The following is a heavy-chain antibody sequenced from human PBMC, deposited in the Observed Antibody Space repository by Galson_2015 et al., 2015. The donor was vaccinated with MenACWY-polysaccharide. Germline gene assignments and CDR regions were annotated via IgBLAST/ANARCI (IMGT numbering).Heavy chain of an antibody. Sequence: SLRLSCAASGFSFSHYCMNWVRQAPGKGLEWVSYISSGSSAIYYADSVKGRFTISRDNARNSLYLQMNSLRAEDTAVYYCARGFGIWFGELLAFDYWGQGALVTVSS. V-gene: IGHV3-48*01. CDR1: GFSFSHYC. CDR2: ISSGSSAI. D-gene: IGHD3-10*01. CDR3: ARGFGIWFGELLAFDY. J-gene: IGHJ4*02.